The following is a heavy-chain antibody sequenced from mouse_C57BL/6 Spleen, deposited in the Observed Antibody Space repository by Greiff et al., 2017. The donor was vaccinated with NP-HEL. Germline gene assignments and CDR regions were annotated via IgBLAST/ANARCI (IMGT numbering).Heavy chain of an antibody. D-gene: IGHD2-10*02. CDR2: ISGGGGNT. Sequence: EVMLVESGGGLVKPGGSLKLSCAASGFTFSSYTMSWVRQTPEKRLEWVATISGGGGNTYYPDSVKGRFTISRDNAKNTLYLQMSSLRSEDTALYYCARHGYGNYLDYWGQGTTLTVSS. J-gene: IGHJ2*01. V-gene: IGHV5-9*01. CDR3: ARHGYGNYLDY. CDR1: GFTFSSYT.